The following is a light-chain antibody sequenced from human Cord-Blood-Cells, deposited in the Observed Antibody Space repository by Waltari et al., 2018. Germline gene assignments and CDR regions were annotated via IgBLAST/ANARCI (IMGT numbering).Light chain of an antibody. CDR2: EVS. J-gene: IGLJ3*02. CDR3: CSYAGSSTLV. CDR1: SSDVGSYNL. Sequence: QSALTQPASVSGSPGQSITISCTGTSSDVGSYNLVSWYQQPPGKAPKLMIYEVSKRPSVVSNRFSGSKSGNTASLTISGLQAEDEADYYCCSYAGSSTLVFGGGTKLTVL. V-gene: IGLV2-23*02.